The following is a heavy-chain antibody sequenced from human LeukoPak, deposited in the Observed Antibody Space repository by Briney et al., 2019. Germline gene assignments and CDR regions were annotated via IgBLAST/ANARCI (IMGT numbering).Heavy chain of an antibody. Sequence: GTSLRLSCAASGFTFSSDGMHWVRQAPGKGLEWVAVVRYDGSDKYYADSVKGRFTISRDNSKNTLYLQMNSLRAEDTALYYCAKTGGRDGYGFDSWGQGTPVTVSP. J-gene: IGHJ4*02. D-gene: IGHD5-24*01. V-gene: IGHV3-33*06. CDR3: AKTGGRDGYGFDS. CDR1: GFTFSSDG. CDR2: VRYDGSDK.